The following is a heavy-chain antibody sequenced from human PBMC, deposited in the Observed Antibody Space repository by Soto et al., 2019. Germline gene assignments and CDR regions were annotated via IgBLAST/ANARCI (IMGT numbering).Heavy chain of an antibody. D-gene: IGHD3-22*01. CDR3: ARARGGYDSSGPYYYYYGMDV. Sequence: GGSLRLSCAASGFTFDDYGMSWVRQAPGKGLEWVSGINWNGGSTGYADSVKGRFTISRDNAKNSLYLQMNSLRAEDTALYYCARARGGYDSSGPYYYYYGMDVWGQGTTVTXSS. J-gene: IGHJ6*02. V-gene: IGHV3-20*04. CDR1: GFTFDDYG. CDR2: INWNGGST.